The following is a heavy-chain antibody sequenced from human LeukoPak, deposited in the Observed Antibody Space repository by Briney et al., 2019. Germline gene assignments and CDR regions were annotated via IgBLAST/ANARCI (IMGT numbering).Heavy chain of an antibody. CDR2: IIPIFGTA. Sequence: GASVKVSCKASGGTFSSYAISWVRQAPGQGLEWMGGIIPIFGTANYAQKFQGRVTITTDESTSTAYMELSSLRSEDTAVYYCAVGDDGSGSDILYYYYMDVWGKGATVTISS. D-gene: IGHD3-10*01. J-gene: IGHJ6*03. CDR1: GGTFSSYA. V-gene: IGHV1-69*05. CDR3: AVGDDGSGSDILYYYYMDV.